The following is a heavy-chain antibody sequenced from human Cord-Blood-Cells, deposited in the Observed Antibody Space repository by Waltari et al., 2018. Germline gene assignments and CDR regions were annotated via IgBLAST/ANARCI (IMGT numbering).Heavy chain of an antibody. Sequence: QVQLQQWGAGLLKPSETLSLTCAVYGGSFSGYYWSWIRQPPGKGLEWIGEINHRGSTNYNPSLKSRVTISVDTSKNQFSLKLSSVTAADTAVYYCARRRLGLRWFGEALDAFDIWGQGTMVTVSS. CDR2: INHRGST. D-gene: IGHD3-10*01. J-gene: IGHJ3*02. CDR3: ARRRLGLRWFGEALDAFDI. CDR1: GGSFSGYY. V-gene: IGHV4-34*01.